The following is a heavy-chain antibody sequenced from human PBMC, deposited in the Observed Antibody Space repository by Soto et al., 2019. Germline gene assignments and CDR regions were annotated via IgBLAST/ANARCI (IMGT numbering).Heavy chain of an antibody. J-gene: IGHJ5*02. V-gene: IGHV4-59*11. CDR1: GGSINNHY. CDR2: IYYTEST. Sequence: SETLSLTCPVSGGSINNHYWSWVRQPPEKGLEWIGYIYYTESTNYNPSLKSRVTRSVDTSKNQFSLNLTSLTAADTSVYYCAKSPTYNWNTVWFDPWRQGTLVTVSS. CDR3: AKSPTYNWNTVWFDP. D-gene: IGHD1-20*01.